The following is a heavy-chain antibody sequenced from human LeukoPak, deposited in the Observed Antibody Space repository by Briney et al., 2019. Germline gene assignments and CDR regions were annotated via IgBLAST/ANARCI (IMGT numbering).Heavy chain of an antibody. J-gene: IGHJ6*02. Sequence: GGSLRLSCAASGFTFSSYWMSWVRQAPGKGLEWVANIKQDGSEKYYVDSVKGRFTISRDNAKNSLYLQMNSLRAEDTAVYYCARGPNRDGCNYHYYGMDVWGQGTTVTVSS. D-gene: IGHD5-24*01. CDR1: GFTFSSYW. CDR2: IKQDGSEK. CDR3: ARGPNRDGCNYHYYGMDV. V-gene: IGHV3-7*01.